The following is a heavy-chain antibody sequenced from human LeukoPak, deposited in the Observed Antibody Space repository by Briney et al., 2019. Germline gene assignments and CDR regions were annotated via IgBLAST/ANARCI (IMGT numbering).Heavy chain of an antibody. Sequence: GGSLRLSCAASGFTFSSYSMNWVRQAPGKGLEWVSSISSSSSYIYYAGSVKGRFTISRDNAKNSLYLQMNSLRAEDTAVYYCARGPPRNPFDYWGQGTLVTVSS. V-gene: IGHV3-21*01. CDR2: ISSSSSYI. J-gene: IGHJ4*02. CDR1: GFTFSSYS. CDR3: ARGPPRNPFDY.